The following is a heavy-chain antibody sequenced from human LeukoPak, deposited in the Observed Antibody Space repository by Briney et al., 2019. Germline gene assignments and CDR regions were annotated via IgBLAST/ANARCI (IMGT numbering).Heavy chain of an antibody. D-gene: IGHD1-26*01. CDR3: ARVPYSGSYISYYYYYGMDV. Sequence: SETLSLTCTVSGGSISSYYWSWIRQPPGKGLEWIGYIYYSGSTNYNPSLKSRVTISVDTSKNQFSLKLSSVTAADTAVYYCARVPYSGSYISYYYYYGMDVWGQGTTVTVSS. CDR1: GGSISSYY. V-gene: IGHV4-59*01. J-gene: IGHJ6*02. CDR2: IYYSGST.